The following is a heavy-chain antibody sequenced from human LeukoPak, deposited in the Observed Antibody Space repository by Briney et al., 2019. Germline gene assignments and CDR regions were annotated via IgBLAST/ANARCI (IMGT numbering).Heavy chain of an antibody. D-gene: IGHD3-16*01. Sequence: PSETLSLTCAVSGGSISNNNWWNWVRQPPGKGLEWIGEIYHSGSTNYSPSLKSRVTISVDKSRNLLFLKLNSVTAADTAVYYCARDLGSSTPSGIWGKGTTVTVSS. CDR2: IYHSGST. V-gene: IGHV4-4*02. CDR3: ARDLGSSTPSGI. CDR1: GGSISNNNW. J-gene: IGHJ6*04.